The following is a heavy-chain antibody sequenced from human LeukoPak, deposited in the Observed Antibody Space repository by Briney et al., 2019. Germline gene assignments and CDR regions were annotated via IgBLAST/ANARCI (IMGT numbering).Heavy chain of an antibody. D-gene: IGHD3-10*01. Sequence: ASVKVSCKASGYTFTSYGISWVRQATGQGLEWMGWMNPNSGNTGYAQKFQGRVTMTRNTSISTAYMELSSLRSEDTAVYYCARVTQLWFGEYPNWFDPWGQGTLVTVSS. V-gene: IGHV1-8*02. CDR2: MNPNSGNT. CDR1: GYTFTSYG. J-gene: IGHJ5*02. CDR3: ARVTQLWFGEYPNWFDP.